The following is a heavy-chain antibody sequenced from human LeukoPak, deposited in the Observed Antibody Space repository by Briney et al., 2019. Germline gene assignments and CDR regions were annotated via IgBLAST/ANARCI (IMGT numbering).Heavy chain of an antibody. D-gene: IGHD4-17*01. CDR2: IYYSGST. J-gene: IGHJ4*02. Sequence: SETLSLTCTVSGGSISSYYRSWIRQPPGKGLEWIGYIYYSGSTNYNPSLKSRVTISVDTSKNQFSLKLSSVTAADTAVYYCALLMDYGDYTVDYWGQGTLVTVSS. CDR1: GGSISSYY. CDR3: ALLMDYGDYTVDY. V-gene: IGHV4-59*01.